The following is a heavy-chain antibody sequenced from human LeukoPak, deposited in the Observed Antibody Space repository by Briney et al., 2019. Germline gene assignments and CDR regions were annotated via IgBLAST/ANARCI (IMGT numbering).Heavy chain of an antibody. V-gene: IGHV1-24*01. Sequence: ASVKVSCKVSGYTLTELSRHWVRQAPGKGLEWMGGFDPEDGETIHAQKFQGRVTMTEDTSTDTAYMGLSSLRSEDTAVYYCATRTGTTSRPFDIWGQGTMVTVSS. CDR2: FDPEDGET. CDR3: ATRTGTTSRPFDI. J-gene: IGHJ3*02. D-gene: IGHD1-7*01. CDR1: GYTLTELS.